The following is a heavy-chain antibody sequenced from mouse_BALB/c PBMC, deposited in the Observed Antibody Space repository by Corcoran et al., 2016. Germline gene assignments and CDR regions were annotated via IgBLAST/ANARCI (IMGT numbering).Heavy chain of an antibody. V-gene: IGHV1S136*01. CDR1: GYTFTSYV. CDR2: INPYNDGT. J-gene: IGHJ3*01. CDR3: AREGFAY. Sequence: EVQLQQSGPELVKPGASVKMSCKASGYTFTSYVMHWVKQKPGQGLEWIGFINPYNDGTKYNEKFKGKAALTSDKSSSTAYMELSSLTSEDSAVYYWAREGFAYWGQGTLVTVSA.